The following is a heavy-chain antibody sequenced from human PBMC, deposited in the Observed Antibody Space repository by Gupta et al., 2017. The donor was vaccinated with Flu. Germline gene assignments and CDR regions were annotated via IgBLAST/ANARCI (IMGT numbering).Heavy chain of an antibody. V-gene: IGHV4-39*01. D-gene: IGHD2/OR15-2a*01. CDR2: VGYSGNT. J-gene: IGHJ4*02. CDR3: ARRITYGKTFDY. CDR1: GGSISDTSYY. Sequence: QLQLQESGPGLVKPSATLPLICTVSGGSISDTSYYWGWIRQPPGKGLEWIGNVGYSGNTFYNPSLKSRVTISVDTSKNQFSLKLSSVTAADTAVYYCARRITYGKTFDYWGQGSLVTVSS.